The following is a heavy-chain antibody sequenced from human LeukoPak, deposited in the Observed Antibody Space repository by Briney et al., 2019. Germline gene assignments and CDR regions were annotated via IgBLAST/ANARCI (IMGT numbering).Heavy chain of an antibody. CDR3: AREHRYPLVWFDP. V-gene: IGHV4-39*07. J-gene: IGHJ5*02. D-gene: IGHD3-9*01. Sequence: SETLSLTCTVSGGSISSSSYYWGWIRQPPGKGLEWIGSIYYSGSTYYNPSLKSRVTISVDTSKNQFSLKLSSVTAADTAVYYCAREHRYPLVWFDPWGQGTLVTVSS. CDR1: GGSISSSSYY. CDR2: IYYSGST.